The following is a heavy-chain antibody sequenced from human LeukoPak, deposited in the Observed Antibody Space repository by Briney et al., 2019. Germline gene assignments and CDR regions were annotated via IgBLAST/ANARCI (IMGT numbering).Heavy chain of an antibody. J-gene: IGHJ5*02. D-gene: IGHD6-13*01. CDR2: IRSSSSYI. CDR1: GFTFSSYS. CDR3: ARDTPIAAAGMINWFDP. Sequence: PGGSLRHSCAASGFTFSSYSMNWVRQAPGKGLEWVSSIRSSSSYIYYADSVKGRFTISRDNAKNSLYLQMNSLRAEDTAVYYCARDTPIAAAGMINWFDPWGQGTLVTVSS. V-gene: IGHV3-21*01.